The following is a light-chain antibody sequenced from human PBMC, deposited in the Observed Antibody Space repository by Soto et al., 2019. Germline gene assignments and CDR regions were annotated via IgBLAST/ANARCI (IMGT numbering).Light chain of an antibody. V-gene: IGLV2-23*02. Sequence: QSALTQPASVSGTPGQSITISCTGTNSDVGKYDFVSWYQHYPDKAPKFIIYEVNKRPSGVSHRFSGSKSDSTASLTISGLQAEDEAHYYCCSYTSSETVVFGGGTQLTVL. CDR3: CSYTSSETVV. J-gene: IGLJ3*02. CDR2: EVN. CDR1: NSDVGKYDF.